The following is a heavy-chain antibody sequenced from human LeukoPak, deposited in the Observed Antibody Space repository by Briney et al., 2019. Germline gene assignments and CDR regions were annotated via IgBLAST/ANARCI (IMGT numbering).Heavy chain of an antibody. D-gene: IGHD5-18*01. CDR3: AKXPRDXSYGWSXXYFDY. Sequence: CXASGFTFSSYVMRWVRQAPGKGLEWVAFIRYDGSNKYYADSVKGRFTIHRDNSKNTLYMKMNRLRGEDRGVYYCAKXPRDXSYGWSXXYFDYWGQGTLVTVSS. V-gene: IGHV3-30*02. CDR1: GFTFSSYV. J-gene: IGHJ4*02. CDR2: IRYDGSNK.